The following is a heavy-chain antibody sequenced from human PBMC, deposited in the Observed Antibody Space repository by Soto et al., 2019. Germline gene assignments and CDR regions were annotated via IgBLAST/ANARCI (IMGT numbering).Heavy chain of an antibody. CDR3: VGDGNNWNDFDY. V-gene: IGHV3-7*01. CDR2: IKRDGSET. CDR1: TFIFSTYW. J-gene: IGHJ4*02. Sequence: EVQLVESGGGLVQPGGSLRLSCAAPTFIFSTYWMTWVRQAPGKGLEWVANIKRDGSETHYADSVKGRFTISRDNAKNSLYLHMNSLRVEDTADYYCVGDGNNWNDFDYWGQGTLVTVSS. D-gene: IGHD1-20*01.